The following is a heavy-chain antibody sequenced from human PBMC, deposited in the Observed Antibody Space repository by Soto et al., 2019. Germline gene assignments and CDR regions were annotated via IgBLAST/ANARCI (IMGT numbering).Heavy chain of an antibody. CDR2: ISGSGGST. D-gene: IGHD4-17*01. Sequence: EVQLLESGGGLVQPGGSLRISCAASGFTFSSYAMSWVRQAPGKGLEWVSAISGSGGSTYYADSVKGRFTIFRDNSKNTLNLQMNSLRAEDTAVYYCAKGRLPDYGDYYFDYWGQGTLVTVSS. J-gene: IGHJ4*02. CDR1: GFTFSSYA. V-gene: IGHV3-23*01. CDR3: AKGRLPDYGDYYFDY.